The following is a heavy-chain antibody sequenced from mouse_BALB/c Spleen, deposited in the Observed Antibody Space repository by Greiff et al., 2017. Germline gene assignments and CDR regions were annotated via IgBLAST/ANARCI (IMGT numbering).Heavy chain of an antibody. V-gene: IGHV5-17*02. CDR3: ARLATGGGAMDY. D-gene: IGHD1-1*01. CDR2: ISSGSSTI. Sequence: EVQRVESGGGLVQPGGSRKLSCAASGFTFSSFGMHWVRQAPEKGLEWVAYISSGSSTIYYADTVKGRFTISRDNPKNTLFLAMTSLKSEDTAMYYCARLATGGGAMDYWGQGTSVTVSS. CDR1: GFTFSSFG. J-gene: IGHJ4*01.